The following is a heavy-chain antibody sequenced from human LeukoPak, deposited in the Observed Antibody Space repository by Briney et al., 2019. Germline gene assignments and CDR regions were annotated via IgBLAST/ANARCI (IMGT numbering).Heavy chain of an antibody. J-gene: IGHJ4*02. Sequence: GSLRLSCAASGFTFSSYGMHWVRQAPGKGLEWVAAISFDGSNKYYADSVKGRFTISRDSSKNTLYVQVNSLRVEDTALYYCAKGGGGNQDFDYWGQGTLVTVSS. D-gene: IGHD3-16*01. CDR1: GFTFSSYG. CDR2: ISFDGSNK. V-gene: IGHV3-30*18. CDR3: AKGGGGNQDFDY.